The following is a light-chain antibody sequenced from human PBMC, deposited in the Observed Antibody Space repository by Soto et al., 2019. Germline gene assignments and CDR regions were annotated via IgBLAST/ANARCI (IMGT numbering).Light chain of an antibody. V-gene: IGLV1-51*01. CDR1: FSNIAANY. J-gene: IGLJ2*01. CDR3: ATWDYRLGAAV. Sequence: QSVLTQPPSVSAAPGQKVTISCSGSFSNIAANYVSWFQQVPGTTPKLLIYDNNQRPSEIPDRFSASKSGTSATLGITGLQTGDEADYYCATWDYRLGAAVFGGGTKVTVL. CDR2: DNN.